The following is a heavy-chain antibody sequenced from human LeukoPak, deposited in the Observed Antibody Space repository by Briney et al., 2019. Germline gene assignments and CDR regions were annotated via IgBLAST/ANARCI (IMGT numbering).Heavy chain of an antibody. Sequence: GASVKVSCKASGGTFSSYAISWVRQAPGQGLEWMGRIIPIFGTANYAQKFQGRVTMTRNTSISTAYMELSSLRSEDTAVYYCARGPYYYDSSGNQIDYWGQGTLVTVSS. V-gene: IGHV1-69*05. CDR1: GGTFSSYA. J-gene: IGHJ4*02. CDR2: IIPIFGTA. D-gene: IGHD3-22*01. CDR3: ARGPYYYDSSGNQIDY.